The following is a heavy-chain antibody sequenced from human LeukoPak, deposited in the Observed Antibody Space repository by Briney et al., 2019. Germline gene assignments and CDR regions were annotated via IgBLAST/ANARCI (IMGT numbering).Heavy chain of an antibody. CDR2: IYSGGST. Sequence: GGSLRLSCAASEFSVGSNYMTWVRQAPGKGLEWVSLIYSGGSTYYADSVKGRFTISRDNSKNTLYLQMNSLRAEDTAVYYCAKDGAAGPARDYYYYMDVWGKGTTVTISS. D-gene: IGHD6-13*01. CDR3: AKDGAAGPARDYYYYMDV. J-gene: IGHJ6*03. V-gene: IGHV3-66*01. CDR1: EFSVGSNY.